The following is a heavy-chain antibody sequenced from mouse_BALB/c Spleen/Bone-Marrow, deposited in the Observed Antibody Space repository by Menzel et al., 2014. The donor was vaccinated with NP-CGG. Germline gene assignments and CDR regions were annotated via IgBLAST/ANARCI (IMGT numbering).Heavy chain of an antibody. Sequence: QVQLQQSGPGLVQPSQSLSITCTVSGFSLTSYGVHWVRQSPGKGLEWLGVIWSGGSTVYNEAFISRLSIRKDNSKSQVFFKMYSLQANDTAIYYCARKEFDYWGQGTTLTVSS. CDR1: GFSLTSYG. V-gene: IGHV2-2*02. CDR2: IWSGGST. CDR3: ARKEFDY. J-gene: IGHJ2*01.